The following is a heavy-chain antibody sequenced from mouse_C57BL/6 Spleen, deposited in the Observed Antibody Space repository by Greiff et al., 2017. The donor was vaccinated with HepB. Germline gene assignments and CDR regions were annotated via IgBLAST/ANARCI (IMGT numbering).Heavy chain of an antibody. J-gene: IGHJ4*01. CDR1: GYTFTSYW. CDR2: INPSSGYN. V-gene: IGHV1-7*01. Sequence: QVQLQQSGAELAQPGASVKLSCKASGYTFTSYWMHWVKQRPGQGLEWIGYINPSSGYNKYNQKFKDKATLTADKSSSTAYMLLSSLTYDDSAVYYCARNYYGSSPRYYAMDYWGQGTSVTVSS. CDR3: ARNYYGSSPRYYAMDY. D-gene: IGHD1-1*01.